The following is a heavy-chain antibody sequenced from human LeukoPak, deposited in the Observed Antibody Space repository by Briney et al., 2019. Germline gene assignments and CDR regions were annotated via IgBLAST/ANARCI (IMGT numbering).Heavy chain of an antibody. V-gene: IGHV4-59*08. J-gene: IGHJ5*02. CDR1: GGSISNKY. CDR3: ARHSYYYGSGSKFDP. D-gene: IGHD3-10*01. Sequence: SETLSLTCTVSGGSISNKYWSWIRQPPGKGLEWIGYIYYSGSTNYNPSPKSRVTISVDTSKNQFSLKLSSVTAADTAVYYCARHSYYYGSGSKFDPWGQGTLVTVSS. CDR2: IYYSGST.